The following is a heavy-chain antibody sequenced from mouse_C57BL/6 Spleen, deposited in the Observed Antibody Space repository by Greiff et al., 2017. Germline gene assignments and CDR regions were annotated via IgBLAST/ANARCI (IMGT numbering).Heavy chain of an antibody. J-gene: IGHJ2*01. Sequence: QVTLKECGAELVRPGASVTLSCKASGYTFTDYEMHWVKQTPVHGLEWIGAIDPETGGTAYNQKFKGKAILTADKSSSTAYMELRSLTSEDSAVYYCTGGTLFDYWGQGTTLTVSS. D-gene: IGHD4-1*01. CDR2: IDPETGGT. V-gene: IGHV1-15*01. CDR3: TGGTLFDY. CDR1: GYTFTDYE.